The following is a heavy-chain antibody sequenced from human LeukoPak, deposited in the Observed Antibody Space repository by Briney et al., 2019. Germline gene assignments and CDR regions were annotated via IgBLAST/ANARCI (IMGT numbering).Heavy chain of an antibody. D-gene: IGHD4-23*01. J-gene: IGHJ6*03. CDR1: GGSISSYY. CDR2: TYHSGST. Sequence: SETLSLTCTVSGGSISSYYWSWIRQPPGKGLEWIGNTYHSGSTYKNPSLTSRITISVETSKNQFSLKLTSVTAADTAVYYCARGGGNGGGWVGHYYYMDVWGKGTTVTVSS. CDR3: ARGGGNGGGWVGHYYYMDV. V-gene: IGHV4-59*08.